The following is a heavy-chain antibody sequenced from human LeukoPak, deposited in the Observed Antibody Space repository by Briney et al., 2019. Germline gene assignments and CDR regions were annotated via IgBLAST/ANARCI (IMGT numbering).Heavy chain of an antibody. V-gene: IGHV3-30*04. D-gene: IGHD4-23*01. Sequence: GGSLRLSCAASGFTFRNYAMHWVRQAPGKGLEWVAVISYDGSNKYYADSVKGRFTISRDNSKNTLYLQMNSLRAEDTAVYYCARNYGGNSAGWGQGTLVTVSS. J-gene: IGHJ4*02. CDR3: ARNYGGNSAG. CDR1: GFTFRNYA. CDR2: ISYDGSNK.